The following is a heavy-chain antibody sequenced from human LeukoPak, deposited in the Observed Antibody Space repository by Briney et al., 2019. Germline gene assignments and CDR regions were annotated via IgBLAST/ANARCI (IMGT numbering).Heavy chain of an antibody. J-gene: IGHJ4*02. CDR3: ARELVGVTFDY. V-gene: IGHV1-69*13. CDR2: IIPIFGTA. D-gene: IGHD1-26*01. Sequence: ASVKISCKASGGTFSSYAISWVRQAPGQGLEWMGGIIPIFGTANYAQKFQGRVTITADESTSTAYMELSSLRSEDTAVYYCARELVGVTFDYWGQGTLVTVSS. CDR1: GGTFSSYA.